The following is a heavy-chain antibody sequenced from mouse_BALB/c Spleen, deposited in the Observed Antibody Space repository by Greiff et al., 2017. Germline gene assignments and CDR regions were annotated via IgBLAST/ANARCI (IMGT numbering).Heavy chain of an antibody. Sequence: EVQLVESGGGLVQPGGSLKLSCAASGFTFSSYGMSWVRQTPDKRLELVATINSNGGSTYYPDSVKGRFTISRDNAKNTLYLQMSSLKSEDTAMYYCARGSYYYYGSSHYFDYWGQGTTRTVSS. CDR2: INSNGGST. J-gene: IGHJ2*01. CDR1: GFTFSSYG. V-gene: IGHV5-6-3*01. CDR3: ARGSYYYYGSSHYFDY. D-gene: IGHD1-1*01.